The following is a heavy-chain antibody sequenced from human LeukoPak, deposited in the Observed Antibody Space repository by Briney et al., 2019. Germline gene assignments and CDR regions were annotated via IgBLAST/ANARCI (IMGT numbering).Heavy chain of an antibody. CDR1: GGSISSSSYS. Sequence: ETSETLSLTCTVSGGSISSSSYSWGWIRQPPGKGLEWIGSIYYSGSTYYNPSLKSRVTISVDTSKNQFSLKLSSVTAADTAVYCCASYYYDSSAYYGPFDYWGQGTLVTVSS. V-gene: IGHV4-39*01. D-gene: IGHD3-22*01. J-gene: IGHJ4*02. CDR2: IYYSGST. CDR3: ASYYYDSSAYYGPFDY.